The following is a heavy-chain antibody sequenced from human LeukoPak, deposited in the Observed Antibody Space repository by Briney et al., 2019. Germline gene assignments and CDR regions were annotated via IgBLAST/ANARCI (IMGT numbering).Heavy chain of an antibody. CDR2: ISSSSSTI. V-gene: IGHV3-48*01. D-gene: IGHD2-2*01. J-gene: IGHJ4*02. CDR3: AGYCSSTSCLWFSDY. CDR1: GFTFSSYS. Sequence: GGSLRLSCAASGFTFSSYSMNWVRQAPGKGLEWDSYISSSSSTIYYADSVKGRFTISRDNAKNSLYLQMNSLRAEDTAVYYCAGYCSSTSCLWFSDYWGQGTLVTVSS.